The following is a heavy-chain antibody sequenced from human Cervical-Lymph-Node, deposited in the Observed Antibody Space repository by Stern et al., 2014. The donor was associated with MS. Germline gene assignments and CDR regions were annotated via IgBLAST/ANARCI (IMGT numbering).Heavy chain of an antibody. V-gene: IGHV5-51*01. J-gene: IGHJ4*02. D-gene: IGHD1-14*01. CDR1: GFKFSIYW. CDR3: ARQTTAWASDV. CDR2: ISSGYSET. Sequence: EVQLAESGAELIRPGESLKISCKGSGFKFSIYWIAWVRQMPGKGLEWMGIISSGYSETRYSPSFQAQVTMSADKSTSTAYLQWSSLNASDTAMYFCARQTTAWASDVWGQGTLVTVSS.